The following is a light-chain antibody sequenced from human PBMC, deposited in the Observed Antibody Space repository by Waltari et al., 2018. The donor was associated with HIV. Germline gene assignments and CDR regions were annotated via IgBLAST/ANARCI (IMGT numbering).Light chain of an antibody. CDR2: ENS. V-gene: IGLV1-51*01. J-gene: IGLJ1*01. CDR1: MSNIGSKF. Sequence: QSVLTQPPSVSAAPGQRVTISCFGSMSNIGSKFVSWYRHYPETAPQLIMFENSQRPSTIPDRFTGSKTRTSATLAISDLQAGDEAFYYCGTWDWSLNEFVFGGGTWVIVL. CDR3: GTWDWSLNEFV.